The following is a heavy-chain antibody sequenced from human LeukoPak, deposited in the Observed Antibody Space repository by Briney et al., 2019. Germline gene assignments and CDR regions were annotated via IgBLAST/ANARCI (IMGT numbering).Heavy chain of an antibody. V-gene: IGHV3-11*01. CDR2: ISSSGTTI. Sequence: PGGSLRLSSAASGFTFSDYYMSWIRQAPGKGLEWVSYISSSGTTIYYADSVKGRFTISRDNGQSSLYLQMNSLRAEDTAVYYCARDPRGAVVPGAMGVWGKGTTVTVSS. CDR3: ARDPRGAVVPGAMGV. D-gene: IGHD2-2*01. J-gene: IGHJ6*04. CDR1: GFTFSDYY.